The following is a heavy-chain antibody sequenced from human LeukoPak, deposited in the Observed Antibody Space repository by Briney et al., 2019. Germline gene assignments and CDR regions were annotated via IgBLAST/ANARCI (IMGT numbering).Heavy chain of an antibody. CDR2: IYYSGST. CDR1: GGSISSYY. D-gene: IGHD5-18*01. Sequence: SQTLSLTCTVSGGSISSYYWSWIRQPPGKGLEWIGYIYYSGSTNYNPSLKSRVTISVDTSKNQFSLKLSSVTAADTAVYYCARAKWIQLFERHYYFDYWGQGTLVTVSS. V-gene: IGHV4-59*08. J-gene: IGHJ4*02. CDR3: ARAKWIQLFERHYYFDY.